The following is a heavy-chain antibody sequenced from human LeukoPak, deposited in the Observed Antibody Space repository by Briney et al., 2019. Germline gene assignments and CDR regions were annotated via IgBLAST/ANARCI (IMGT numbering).Heavy chain of an antibody. CDR3: AKEDVVVAAIDY. D-gene: IGHD2-15*01. V-gene: IGHV4-61*02. CDR2: IYTSGST. CDR1: GGSISSGIYY. J-gene: IGHJ4*02. Sequence: SETLSLTCAVSGGSISSGIYYWSWIRQPAGKGLEWIGRIYTSGSTNYNPSLKSRVTISVDTSENQFSLKLSSVTAADTAVYYCAKEDVVVAAIDYWGQGTLVTVSS.